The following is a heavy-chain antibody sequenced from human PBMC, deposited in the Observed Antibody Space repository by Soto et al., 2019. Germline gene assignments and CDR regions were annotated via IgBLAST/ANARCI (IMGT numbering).Heavy chain of an antibody. V-gene: IGHV4-31*03. CDR2: IFNRGST. D-gene: IGHD1-20*01. CDR3: ARDIRLDY. CDR1: GSSISRDGYY. Sequence: QVQLQESGPGLVKPSQTVSLTCTVSGSSISRDGYYWSWIRQHPGKGLEWIGYIFNRGSTYYNSSLKSRVTKSVDTSKNQFSLEVTSVTAADTAVYYCARDIRLDYWGQGTLRSVSS. J-gene: IGHJ4*02.